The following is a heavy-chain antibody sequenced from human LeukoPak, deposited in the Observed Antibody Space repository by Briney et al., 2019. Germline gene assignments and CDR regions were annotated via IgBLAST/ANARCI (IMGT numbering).Heavy chain of an antibody. CDR2: IYSGGST. D-gene: IGHD3-3*01. V-gene: IGHV3-53*01. CDR1: GFTFDDYA. CDR3: ARGTLEWLFSPFDY. J-gene: IGHJ4*02. Sequence: GRSLRLSCAASGFTFDDYAMHWVRQAPGKGLEWVSVIYSGGSTYYADSVKGRFTISRDNSKNTLYLQMNSLRAEDTAVYYCARGTLEWLFSPFDYWGQGTLVTVSS.